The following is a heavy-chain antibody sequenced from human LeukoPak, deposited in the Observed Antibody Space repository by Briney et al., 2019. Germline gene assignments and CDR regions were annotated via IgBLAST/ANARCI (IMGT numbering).Heavy chain of an antibody. CDR3: AKDPPRRKQLWTPSDY. Sequence: PGGSLRLSCAASGFTFSSYAMSWVRQAPGKGLEWVSAIGGSGGSTYYADSVKGRFTISRDNSKNTLYLQMNSLRAEDTAVYYCAKDPPRRKQLWTPSDYWGQGTLVTVSS. V-gene: IGHV3-23*01. J-gene: IGHJ4*02. D-gene: IGHD5-18*01. CDR1: GFTFSSYA. CDR2: IGGSGGST.